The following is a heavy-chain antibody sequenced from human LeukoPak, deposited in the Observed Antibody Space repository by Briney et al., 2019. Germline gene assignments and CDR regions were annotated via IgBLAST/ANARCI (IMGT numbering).Heavy chain of an antibody. Sequence: ASVKVSCKASGYTFTSYGISWVRQAPGQGLEWMGWISAYNGNTNYAQKLQGRVTMTTDTSTSTAYMELRSLRSDDTAVYCCARDMIWRYYYDSSGYSNAFDIWGQGTMVTVSS. V-gene: IGHV1-18*01. CDR3: ARDMIWRYYYDSSGYSNAFDI. CDR2: ISAYNGNT. D-gene: IGHD3-22*01. J-gene: IGHJ3*02. CDR1: GYTFTSYG.